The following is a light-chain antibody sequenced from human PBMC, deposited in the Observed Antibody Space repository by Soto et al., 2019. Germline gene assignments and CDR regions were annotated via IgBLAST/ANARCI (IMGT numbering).Light chain of an antibody. CDR3: SAYTSGSSPYV. V-gene: IGLV2-14*01. CDR1: SSDVGAYYS. Sequence: QSALTQPASVSGSPGQSITISCTGTSSDVGAYYSVSWYQHHPGKAPKLIIYGVTNRPSGVSNRFSGSKSGNTASLTISGRQAEDEADYNCSAYTSGSSPYVFGNGTKLTVL. CDR2: GVT. J-gene: IGLJ1*01.